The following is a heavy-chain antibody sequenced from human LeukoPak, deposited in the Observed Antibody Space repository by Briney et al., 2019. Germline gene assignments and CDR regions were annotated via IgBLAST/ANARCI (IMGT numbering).Heavy chain of an antibody. CDR1: GGSISSTSYY. V-gene: IGHV4-61*01. Sequence: SETLSLTCNVSGGSISSTSYYWGWIRQPPGKGLEWIGYIYYSGSTNYNPSLKSRVTISVDTSKNQFSLKLSSVTAADTAVYYCAREKTFGGSYYYFDYWGQGTLVTVSS. CDR3: AREKTFGGSYYYFDY. D-gene: IGHD1-26*01. CDR2: IYYSGST. J-gene: IGHJ4*02.